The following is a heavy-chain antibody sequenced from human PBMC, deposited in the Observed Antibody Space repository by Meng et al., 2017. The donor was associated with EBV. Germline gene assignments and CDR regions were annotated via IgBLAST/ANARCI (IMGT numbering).Heavy chain of an antibody. CDR3: AHRRDEYSSSWYGWFDP. CDR2: IYWDDDK. V-gene: IGHV2-5*02. D-gene: IGHD6-13*01. J-gene: IGHJ5*02. Sequence: QITLKESGPTLLKPPQTLTLTCTFSGFSLSTSGVGVGWIRQPPGKALEWLALIYWDDDKRYSPSLKSRLTITKDTSKNQVVLTMTNMDPVDTATYYCAHRRDEYSSSWYGWFDPWGQGTLVTVSS. CDR1: GFSLSTSGVG.